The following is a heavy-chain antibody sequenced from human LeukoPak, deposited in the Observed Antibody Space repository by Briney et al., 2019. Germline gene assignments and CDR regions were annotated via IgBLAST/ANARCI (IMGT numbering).Heavy chain of an antibody. V-gene: IGHV3-64D*06. Sequence: QTGGSLRLSCSASGFTFSTYAMHWVRQAPGKGLEYVSAISRNGGRTYYADSVKGRFTISRDNSKTTLYLKMSSLRAEDTAVYYCVKDLPSGGGVDYWGQGTLVTVSS. D-gene: IGHD3-10*01. CDR2: ISRNGGRT. CDR3: VKDLPSGGGVDY. CDR1: GFTFSTYA. J-gene: IGHJ4*02.